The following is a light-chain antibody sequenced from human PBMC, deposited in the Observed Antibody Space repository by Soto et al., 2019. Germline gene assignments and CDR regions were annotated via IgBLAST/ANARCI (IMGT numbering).Light chain of an antibody. CDR1: QSVTSY. V-gene: IGKV3-11*01. CDR3: QQRSSLPRT. CDR2: DAS. J-gene: IGKJ4*01. Sequence: EIVLTQSPATLSLSPGERDTLSCWASQSVTSYLAWYQQKPGQAPRLLIYDASNRATGIPARFSGSGSGTDFTLTISSLEPEDFAVYYCQQRSSLPRTFGGGTKVEIK.